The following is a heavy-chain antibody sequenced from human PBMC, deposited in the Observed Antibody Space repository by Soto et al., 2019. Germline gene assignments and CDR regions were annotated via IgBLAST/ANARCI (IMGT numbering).Heavy chain of an antibody. CDR1: GFTFSGSA. CDR2: IRSKANSYAT. V-gene: IGHV3-73*01. J-gene: IGHJ4*02. D-gene: IGHD5-18*01. Sequence: EVQLVESGGGLVQPGGSLKLSCAASGFTFSGSAMHWVRQASGKGLEWVGRIRSKANSYATAYAASVKGRFTISRDDSNSTAYLQMNRLKTEDTHVYYCTSQIHLAYPRSTDASDYWGQGTLFTVSS. CDR3: TSQIHLAYPRSTDASDY.